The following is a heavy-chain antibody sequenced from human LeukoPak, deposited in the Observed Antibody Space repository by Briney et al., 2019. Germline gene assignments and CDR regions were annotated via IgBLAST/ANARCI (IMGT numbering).Heavy chain of an antibody. D-gene: IGHD5-24*01. CDR2: ISSSSSYI. CDR3: ARHRSGWLQSSFDY. Sequence: PGGSLRLSCAASGFTFSSYSMNWVRQAPGKGLEWVSSISSSSSYIYYADSVKGRFTISRDNAKNSLYLQMNSLGAEDTAVYYCARHRSGWLQSSFDYWGQGTLVTVSP. CDR1: GFTFSSYS. V-gene: IGHV3-21*01. J-gene: IGHJ4*02.